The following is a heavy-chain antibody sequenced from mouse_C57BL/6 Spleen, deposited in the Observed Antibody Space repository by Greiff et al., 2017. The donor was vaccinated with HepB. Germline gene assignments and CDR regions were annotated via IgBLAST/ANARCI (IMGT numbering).Heavy chain of an antibody. Sequence: QVQLQQSGAELVMPGASVKLSCKASGYTFTSYWMHWVKQRPGQGLEWIGEIDPSDSYTNYNQKFKGKSTLTVDKSSSTAYMQLSSLTSEDSAVYYCARKEYYYGSSYDAMDYWGQGTSVTVSS. CDR1: GYTFTSYW. D-gene: IGHD1-1*01. J-gene: IGHJ4*01. CDR2: IDPSDSYT. V-gene: IGHV1-69*01. CDR3: ARKEYYYGSSYDAMDY.